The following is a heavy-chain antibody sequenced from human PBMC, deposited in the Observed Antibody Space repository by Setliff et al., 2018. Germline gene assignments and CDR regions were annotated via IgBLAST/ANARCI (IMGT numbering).Heavy chain of an antibody. J-gene: IGHJ3*02. D-gene: IGHD6-13*01. Sequence: LSCAASGFTFSSYGMHWVRQAPGKGLEWVAFIRYDGSNKYYADSVKGRFTISRDNSKNTLYLQMNSLRAEDTAVYYCARAAAGTSAAFDIWGQGTMVTVSS. CDR2: IRYDGSNK. CDR1: GFTFSSYG. V-gene: IGHV3-30*02. CDR3: ARAAAGTSAAFDI.